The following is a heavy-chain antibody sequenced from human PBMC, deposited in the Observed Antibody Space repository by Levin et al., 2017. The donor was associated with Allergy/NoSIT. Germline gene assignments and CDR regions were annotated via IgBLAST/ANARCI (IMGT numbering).Heavy chain of an antibody. J-gene: IGHJ3*02. CDR1: GFTFSDYG. Sequence: PGGSLRLSCAASGFTFSDYGMHWVRQAPGKGLEWVAVIWNDGSKTYYADSVKGRFTISRDSPKNTLYLQMNSLRVEDTALYYCVRDNYGDYTGTNGAFDIWGHGTMVTVSS. CDR3: VRDNYGDYTGTNGAFDI. D-gene: IGHD4-17*01. V-gene: IGHV3-33*01. CDR2: IWNDGSKT.